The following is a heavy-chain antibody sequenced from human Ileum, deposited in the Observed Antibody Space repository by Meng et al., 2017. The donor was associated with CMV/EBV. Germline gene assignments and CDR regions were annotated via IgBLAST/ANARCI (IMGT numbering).Heavy chain of an antibody. Sequence: GESLKISCAASGFTFSSYAMTWVRQAPGKGLEWVSSISGGGGSAGGTYYADSVKGRFTISRDNSKNTLYLQMNNLRAEDTAVYYCARATSPPYCGRPNCYLATEYFEHWGQGSLVTVSS. D-gene: IGHD2-21*01. CDR2: ISGGGGSAGGT. J-gene: IGHJ1*01. CDR1: GFTFSSYA. CDR3: ARATSPPYCGRPNCYLATEYFEH. V-gene: IGHV3-23*01.